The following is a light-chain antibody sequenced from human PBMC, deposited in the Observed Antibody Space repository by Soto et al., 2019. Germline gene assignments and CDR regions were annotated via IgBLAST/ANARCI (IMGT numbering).Light chain of an antibody. J-gene: IGKJ2*01. CDR1: QSVSSSY. CDR2: GAS. V-gene: IGKV3-20*01. Sequence: EIVLTQSPGTLSLSPGESATLSCRASQSVSSSYFAWYQQKPGQAPRILIYGASSRATGIPDRFSGSGSGTDFTLTISRLEPEDFAVYYCQQYGSSPYTFGQGTKLEIK. CDR3: QQYGSSPYT.